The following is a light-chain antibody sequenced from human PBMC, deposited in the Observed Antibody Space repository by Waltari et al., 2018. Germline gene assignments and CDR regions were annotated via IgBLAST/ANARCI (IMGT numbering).Light chain of an antibody. Sequence: EKVLTQSPFILSVSPGERATLPFSASQSVCNNFACYQQKPGQAPRLLIFAASTRAAGIPARFSGSGSGTEFTLTISSLQSEDFAIYHCQQYNDWPLTFGGGTKIEMK. CDR1: QSVCNN. J-gene: IGKJ4*01. V-gene: IGKV3-15*01. CDR3: QQYNDWPLT. CDR2: AAS.